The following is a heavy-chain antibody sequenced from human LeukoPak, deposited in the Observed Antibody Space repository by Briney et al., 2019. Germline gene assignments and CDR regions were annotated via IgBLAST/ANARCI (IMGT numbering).Heavy chain of an antibody. CDR1: GGSISSYY. J-gene: IGHJ5*02. CDR2: IYSSGST. V-gene: IGHV4-59*01. CDR3: ARGGLGSSWYWFDP. Sequence: PSETLSLTCTVSGGSISSYYWSWIRQPPGEGLEWIGYIYSSGSTNYNPSLKSRVTISVDTSKNQFSLKLSSVTAADTAVYYCARGGLGSSWYWFDPWGQGTLVTVSS. D-gene: IGHD6-13*01.